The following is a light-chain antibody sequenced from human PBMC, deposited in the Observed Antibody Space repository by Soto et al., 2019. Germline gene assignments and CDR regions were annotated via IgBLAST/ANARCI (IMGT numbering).Light chain of an antibody. V-gene: IGKV1-27*01. CDR1: QGISNY. Sequence: DIQMTQSPSSRSASVRDRVSITCQASQGISNYLAWYQQKPGKVPKLLIYAASTLQSGVPSRFSGSGSGTDFTLTLSSLQPEDVATYYCQKYDSAPWTFGQGTKVEIK. CDR2: AAS. J-gene: IGKJ1*01. CDR3: QKYDSAPWT.